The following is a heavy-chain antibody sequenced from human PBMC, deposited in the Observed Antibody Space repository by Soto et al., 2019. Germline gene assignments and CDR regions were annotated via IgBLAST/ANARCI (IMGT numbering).Heavy chain of an antibody. Sequence: SETLSLTCTVSGGSVSSGSYYWSWIRQPPGKGLEWIGYIYYSGSTNYNPSLKSRVTISVDTSKNQFSLKLSSVTAADTAVYYCARVRCSSTSCFLSNWFDPWGQGTLVTVSS. D-gene: IGHD2-2*01. V-gene: IGHV4-61*01. CDR3: ARVRCSSTSCFLSNWFDP. CDR2: IYYSGST. CDR1: GGSVSSGSYY. J-gene: IGHJ5*02.